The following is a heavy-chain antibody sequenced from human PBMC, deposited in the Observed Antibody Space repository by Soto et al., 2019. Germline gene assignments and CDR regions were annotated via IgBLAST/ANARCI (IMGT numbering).Heavy chain of an antibody. CDR3: ARDRTLFGTGSTYYFDY. V-gene: IGHV3-30-3*01. CDR2: MSYDGSNK. CDR1: GFTFSSYA. Sequence: QVQLVESGGGVVQPGRSLRLSCAASGFTFSSYAMHWVRQAPGKGLKWVAVMSYDGSNKYYADAVKGRFTISRDNSKNARYLHMNSLRVEDTAVYYCARDRTLFGTGSTYYFDYWGQGTLVAVSS. J-gene: IGHJ4*02. D-gene: IGHD1-1*01.